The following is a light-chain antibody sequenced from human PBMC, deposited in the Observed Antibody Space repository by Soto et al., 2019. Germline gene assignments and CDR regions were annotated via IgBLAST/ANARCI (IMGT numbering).Light chain of an antibody. V-gene: IGKV3-15*01. CDR2: GAS. Sequence: EIVMTQSPATLSVSPGERATLSCMASQSVSSNLAWYQQKPGQAPRLLIYGASTRATGIPASVSGSGSGTEFTRKISSLQSEDFAVYYCQQYYNWPPWTFGKGTTVEIK. CDR1: QSVSSN. CDR3: QQYYNWPPWT. J-gene: IGKJ1*01.